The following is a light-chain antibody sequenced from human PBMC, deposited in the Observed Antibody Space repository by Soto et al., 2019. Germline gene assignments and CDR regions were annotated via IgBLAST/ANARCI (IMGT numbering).Light chain of an antibody. CDR3: QVWDSGSDHYV. CDR2: YDS. CDR1: NIGSKS. V-gene: IGLV3-21*04. Sequence: SYELTQPPSVSVAPGKTARITSGGNNIGSKSVHWYQQKPGQAPVLVIYYDSDRPSGIPERFSGSNSGNTATLTISRVEAGDEADYYCQVWDSGSDHYVFGTGTKLTVL. J-gene: IGLJ1*01.